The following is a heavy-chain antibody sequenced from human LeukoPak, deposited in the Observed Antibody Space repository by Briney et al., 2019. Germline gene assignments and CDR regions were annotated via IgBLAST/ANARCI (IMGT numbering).Heavy chain of an antibody. Sequence: GGSLRLSCAASGFTFSSYGMHWVRQAPGKGLEWVAVIPYDGSNKYYADSVKGRFTISRDNSKNTLYLQMNSLRAEDTAVYYCAKDLLWFGESQKNYGMDVWGQGTTVTVSS. V-gene: IGHV3-30*18. J-gene: IGHJ6*02. D-gene: IGHD3-10*01. CDR2: IPYDGSNK. CDR3: AKDLLWFGESQKNYGMDV. CDR1: GFTFSSYG.